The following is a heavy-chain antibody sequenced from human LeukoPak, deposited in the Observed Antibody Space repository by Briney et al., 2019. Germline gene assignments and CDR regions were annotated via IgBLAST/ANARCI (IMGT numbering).Heavy chain of an antibody. D-gene: IGHD5-12*01. Sequence: GGSLRLSCAASGLTFSSHWMHWVRQAPGKGLEWVAVISYDGSNKYYADSVKGRFTISRDNSKNTLYLQMNSLRAEDTAVYYCARDSVPYYYGVDAFDIWGQGTMVTVSS. V-gene: IGHV3-30-3*01. CDR1: GLTFSSHW. J-gene: IGHJ3*02. CDR3: ARDSVPYYYGVDAFDI. CDR2: ISYDGSNK.